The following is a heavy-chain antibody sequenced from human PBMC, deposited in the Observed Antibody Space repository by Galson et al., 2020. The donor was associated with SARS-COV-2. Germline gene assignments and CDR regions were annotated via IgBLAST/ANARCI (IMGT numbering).Heavy chain of an antibody. CDR1: GYTITELS. D-gene: IGHD3-3*01. V-gene: IGHV1-24*01. J-gene: IGHJ5*02. Sequence: ASVKVSCKVSGYTITELSMHWVRQAPGKGLEWMGGFDPEDGETIYAQKFQGRVTMTEDTSTDTAYMELSSLRSEDTAVYYCATATARIFGVVGFGGYWFDPWGQGTLVTVSS. CDR2: FDPEDGET. CDR3: ATATARIFGVVGFGGYWFDP.